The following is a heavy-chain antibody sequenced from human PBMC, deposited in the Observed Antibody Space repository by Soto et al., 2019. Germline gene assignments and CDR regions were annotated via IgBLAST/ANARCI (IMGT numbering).Heavy chain of an antibody. Sequence: QAQLQESGPGLVKPSETLSLTCTVSGGSVSSGSYYWSWIRQPPGKGLEWIGYISYSGSTNYNPSLKSRLTISVDTSKNQFSLKLSSVTAADTAVYYCAREPTTVTNYYYYALDVWGQGTTVTVSS. CDR3: AREPTTVTNYYYYALDV. J-gene: IGHJ6*02. V-gene: IGHV4-61*01. CDR1: GGSVSSGSYY. CDR2: ISYSGST. D-gene: IGHD4-17*01.